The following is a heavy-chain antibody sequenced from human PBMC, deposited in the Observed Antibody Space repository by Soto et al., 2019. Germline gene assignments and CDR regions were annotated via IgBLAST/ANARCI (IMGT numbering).Heavy chain of an antibody. CDR1: GGSISSYY. CDR3: ARVKRRYCSGGSCAEYFQH. CDR2: IYYSGST. J-gene: IGHJ1*01. D-gene: IGHD2-15*01. Sequence: PSETLSLTCTVSGGSISSYYWSWIRQPPGKGLEWIGYIYYSGSTNYNPSLKSRVTISVDTSKNQFSLKLSSVTAADTAVYYCARVKRRYCSGGSCAEYFQHWGQGTLVTVSS. V-gene: IGHV4-59*01.